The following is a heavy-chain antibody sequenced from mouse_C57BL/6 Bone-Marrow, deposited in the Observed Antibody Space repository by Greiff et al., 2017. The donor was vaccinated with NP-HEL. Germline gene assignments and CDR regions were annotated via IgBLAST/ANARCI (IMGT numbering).Heavy chain of an antibody. CDR2: IRSKSNNYAT. CDR1: GFSFNTYA. V-gene: IGHV10-1*01. J-gene: IGHJ1*03. D-gene: IGHD2-5*01. CDR3: VRDSNYPYWYFDV. Sequence: EVKLMESGGGLVQPKGSLKLSCAASGFSFNTYAMNWVRQAPGKGLEWVARIRSKSNNYATYYADSVKDRFTISRDDSESMLYLQMNNFKTEDTAMYYCVRDSNYPYWYFDVWGTGTTVTVSS.